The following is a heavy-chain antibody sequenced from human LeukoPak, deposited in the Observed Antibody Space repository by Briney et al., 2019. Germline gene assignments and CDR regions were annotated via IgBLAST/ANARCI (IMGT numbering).Heavy chain of an antibody. Sequence: FXXXNAWMAWVRQAPGXGLXWVGRIKAKAHGGTIEYAAPVKGRFTISRDDSKNTLYLQMNRLKNEDKDVXXXXXXXXXXXGXXXXNWGQGXLXSVSS. V-gene: IGHV3-15*01. CDR2: IKAKAHGGTI. CDR1: FXXXNAW. J-gene: IGHJ4*02. CDR3: XXXXXXXXGXXXXN.